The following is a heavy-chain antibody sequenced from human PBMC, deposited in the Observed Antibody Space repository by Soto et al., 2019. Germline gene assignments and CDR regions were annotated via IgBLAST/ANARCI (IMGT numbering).Heavy chain of an antibody. V-gene: IGHV4-59*01. Sequence: PSETLSLTCTISGDSISTYYWTWIRQPPGKGLEWIGYIYYSGSTNYNPSLKSRVTISVDTSKNQFSLRLSSVTAADTAVYYCARSPWPAGWFDPWGQGTLVTVSS. J-gene: IGHJ5*02. D-gene: IGHD6-25*01. CDR2: IYYSGST. CDR1: GDSISTYY. CDR3: ARSPWPAGWFDP.